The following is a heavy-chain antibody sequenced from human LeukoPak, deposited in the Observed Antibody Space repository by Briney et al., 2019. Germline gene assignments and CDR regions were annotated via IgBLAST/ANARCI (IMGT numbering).Heavy chain of an antibody. CDR2: ISGSGGST. V-gene: IGHV3-23*01. J-gene: IGHJ4*02. CDR3: AKEGYFDWLPLIDY. D-gene: IGHD3-9*01. Sequence: GGSLRLSCAASGFTFSSYAMSWVRQAPGKGLEWVSAISGSGGSTYYADSVKGRFTISRDNFKNTLYLQMNSLRAEDTAVYYCAKEGYFDWLPLIDYWGQGTLVTVSS. CDR1: GFTFSSYA.